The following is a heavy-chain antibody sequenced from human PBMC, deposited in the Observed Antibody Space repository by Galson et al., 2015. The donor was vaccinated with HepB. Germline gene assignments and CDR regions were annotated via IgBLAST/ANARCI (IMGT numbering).Heavy chain of an antibody. Sequence: SLRLSCAASGFTFSSYSMNWVRQAPGKGLEWVSYISSSSSTIYYADSVKGRFTISRDNAKNSLYLQMNSLRDEDTSVYYCARDRWQQLVPNWFDPWGQGTLVTVSS. CDR1: GFTFSSYS. CDR2: ISSSSSTI. V-gene: IGHV3-48*02. D-gene: IGHD6-13*01. CDR3: ARDRWQQLVPNWFDP. J-gene: IGHJ5*02.